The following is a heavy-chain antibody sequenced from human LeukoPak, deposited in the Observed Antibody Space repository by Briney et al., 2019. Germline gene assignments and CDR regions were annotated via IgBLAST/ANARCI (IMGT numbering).Heavy chain of an antibody. V-gene: IGHV3-23*01. CDR1: GLTFSSYA. Sequence: GGSLRLSCAASGLTFSSYAMSWVRQAPGKGLEWASVISGSGSSTYYADSVKGRFTISRDNSKNTLYLQMNSLRAEDAAVYYCAKDKTAMIKSNFDYWGQGTLVTVSS. CDR3: AKDKTAMIKSNFDY. D-gene: IGHD5-18*01. J-gene: IGHJ4*02. CDR2: ISGSGSST.